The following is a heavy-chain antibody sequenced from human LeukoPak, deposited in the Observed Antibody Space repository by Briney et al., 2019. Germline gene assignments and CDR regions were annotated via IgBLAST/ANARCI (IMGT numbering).Heavy chain of an antibody. V-gene: IGHV3-21*01. Sequence: GGSLRLSCAASGFTFSSYSMNWVRQAPGKGLEWVSSISSSSSYIYYADSVKGRFTISRDNAKNSLYLQMNSLRAEDTAVYYCARTRFLEWLSTSPYYFDYWGQGTLVTVSS. D-gene: IGHD3-3*01. CDR2: ISSSSSYI. CDR3: ARTRFLEWLSTSPYYFDY. CDR1: GFTFSSYS. J-gene: IGHJ4*02.